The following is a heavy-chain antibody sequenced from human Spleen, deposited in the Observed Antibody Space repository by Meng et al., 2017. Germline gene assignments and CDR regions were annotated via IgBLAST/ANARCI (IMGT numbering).Heavy chain of an antibody. V-gene: IGHV4-34*01. Sequence: QGRLQHWGADFLKPSEPLSLPCVVSGGSFSDYYWSWIRQPPGKGLEWIGEINHSGSTNYNPSLESRATISVDTSQNNLSLKLSSVTAADSAVYYCARGPTTMAHDFDYWGQGTLVTVSS. CDR3: ARGPTTMAHDFDY. D-gene: IGHD4-11*01. CDR2: INHSGST. J-gene: IGHJ4*02. CDR1: GGSFSDYY.